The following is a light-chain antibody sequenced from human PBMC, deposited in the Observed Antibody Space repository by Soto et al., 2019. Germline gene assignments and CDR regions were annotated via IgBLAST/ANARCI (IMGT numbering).Light chain of an antibody. CDR1: QSVSSN. CDR3: QQYNNWPWT. J-gene: IGKJ1*01. CDR2: GAS. Sequence: EIVMTQSPATLSVSPGERATLSCRASQSVSSNLAWYQQKPGQAPRLLIYGASTRATGIPARFSGSRSGTEFTLTISSLQSADFAVYYCQQYNNWPWTFGQG. V-gene: IGKV3-15*01.